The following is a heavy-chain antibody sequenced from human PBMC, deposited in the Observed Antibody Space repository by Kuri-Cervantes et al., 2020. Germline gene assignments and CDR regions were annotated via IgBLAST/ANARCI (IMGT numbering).Heavy chain of an antibody. J-gene: IGHJ4*02. D-gene: IGHD6-13*01. CDR2: IYYSGNT. V-gene: IGHV4-59*08. CDR1: GGSISSYY. Sequence: SETLSLTCRVSGGSISSYYWSWIRQPPGKGLEWIGHIYYSGNTNYNPSLKSRVTISIDTSRKQFSLKVSSVTAADTAVYYCARHRSGSSWYSWIGSADYWGQGTLVTVSS. CDR3: ARHRSGSSWYSWIGSADY.